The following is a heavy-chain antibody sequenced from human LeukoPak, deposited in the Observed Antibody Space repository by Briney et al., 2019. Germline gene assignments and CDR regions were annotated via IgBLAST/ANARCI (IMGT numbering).Heavy chain of an antibody. CDR2: IYSGGST. D-gene: IGHD2-15*01. CDR1: GFSFNTYA. CDR3: ARELVLEAGYYGMDV. Sequence: GGSLRLSCAASGFSFNTYAMSWVRQAPGKGLEWVSVIYSGGSTYYADSVKGRFTISRDNSKNTLYLQMNSLRAEDTAVYYCARELVLEAGYYGMDVWGQGTTVTVSS. J-gene: IGHJ6*02. V-gene: IGHV3-53*01.